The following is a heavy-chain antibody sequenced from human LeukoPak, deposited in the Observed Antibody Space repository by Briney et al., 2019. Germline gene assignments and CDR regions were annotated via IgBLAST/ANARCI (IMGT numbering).Heavy chain of an antibody. V-gene: IGHV3-33*01. CDR2: IWYDGSNK. J-gene: IGHJ4*02. Sequence: PGGSLRLSCAASGFTFSSYGMHWVRQTPGKGLEWVAVIWYDGSNKYYADSVKGRFTISRDNSKNTLYLQMNSLRAEDTAVYYCAREPTTFMTTFGGVIVNHYFDYWGQGTLVTVSS. CDR3: AREPTTFMTTFGGVIVNHYFDY. D-gene: IGHD3-16*02. CDR1: GFTFSSYG.